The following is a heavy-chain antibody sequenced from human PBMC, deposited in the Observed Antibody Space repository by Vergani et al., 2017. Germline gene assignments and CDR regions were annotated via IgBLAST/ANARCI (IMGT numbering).Heavy chain of an antibody. J-gene: IGHJ4*02. V-gene: IGHV5-51*01. D-gene: IGHD7-27*01. CDR1: GYSFTSYW. Sequence: EVQLVQSGAEVKKPGESLKLPCKGSGYSFTSYWNGWLRQMPGKGLGWMGIIYPGDSDTRYSPSFQGQVTISADKSISTAYLQWSSLKASDTAMYYCARSNPLTGGNFDYWGQGTLVTVSS. CDR3: ARSNPLTGGNFDY. CDR2: IYPGDSDT.